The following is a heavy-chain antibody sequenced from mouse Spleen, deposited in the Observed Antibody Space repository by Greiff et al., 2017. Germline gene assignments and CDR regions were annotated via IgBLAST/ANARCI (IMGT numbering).Heavy chain of an antibody. J-gene: IGHJ2*01. CDR2: ISDGGSYT. D-gene: IGHD2-4*01. CDR3: ARDRDYDGEGYYFDY. V-gene: IGHV5-4*02. Sequence: EVQGVESGGGLVKPGGSLKLSCAASGFTFSDYYMYWVRQTPEKRLEWVATISDGGSYTYYPDSVKGRFTISRDNAKNNLYLQMSSLKSEDTAMYYCARDRDYDGEGYYFDYWGQGTTLTVSS. CDR1: GFTFSDYY.